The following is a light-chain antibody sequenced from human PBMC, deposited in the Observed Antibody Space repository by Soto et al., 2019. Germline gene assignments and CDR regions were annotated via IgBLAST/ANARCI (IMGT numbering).Light chain of an antibody. Sequence: EIVLTQSPGTLRLSPGERATLSCRASHSVSSSYLTWYQQKPGQAPRLLIYDASYRATGIPARFSGSGSGTDFTLTISSLEPDDFGVYYCQQRANWPLTFGGGTKVEIK. CDR2: DAS. V-gene: IGKV3D-20*02. CDR1: HSVSSSY. CDR3: QQRANWPLT. J-gene: IGKJ4*01.